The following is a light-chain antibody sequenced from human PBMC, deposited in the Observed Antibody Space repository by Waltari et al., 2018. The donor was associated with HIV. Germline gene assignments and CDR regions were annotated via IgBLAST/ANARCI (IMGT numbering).Light chain of an antibody. CDR3: ASWDDSLNGPV. CDR1: TSNIGRTN. V-gene: IGLV1-44*01. J-gene: IGLJ2*01. Sequence: QSVLTQPPSASGTPEQRVTIPCSGSTSNIGRTNVSWLQHFPGTAPKGLIYGKNQRHAGVPDRFAGSKAGTAASLAIRGLQSEVDADYYCASWDDSLNGPVFGGGTKLTVV. CDR2: GKN.